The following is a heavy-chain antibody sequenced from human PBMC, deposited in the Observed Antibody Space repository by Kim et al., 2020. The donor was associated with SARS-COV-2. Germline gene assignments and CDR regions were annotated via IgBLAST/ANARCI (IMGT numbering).Heavy chain of an antibody. CDR2: MYSSGAK. J-gene: IGHJ4*02. CDR1: GGSISNHY. V-gene: IGHV4-4*09. Sequence: SETLSLTCLVSGGSISNHYWSWIRQPPGRGLEWLGYMYSSGAKNYHPSLKSRVTMSLDTSKNQFSLKLTSVTTEDTAVYYCARGLLGIPAALDYWGQGALAT. CDR3: ARGLLGIPAALDY. D-gene: IGHD2-2*01.